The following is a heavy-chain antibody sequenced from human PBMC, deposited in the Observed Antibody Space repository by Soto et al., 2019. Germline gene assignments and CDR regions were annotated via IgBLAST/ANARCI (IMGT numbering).Heavy chain of an antibody. CDR2: IYHSGST. V-gene: IGHV4-30-2*01. CDR1: GGSISSGGYS. D-gene: IGHD5-18*01. CDR3: ARVGYSYGYYFDY. J-gene: IGHJ4*02. Sequence: PSETLSLTCAVSGGSISSGGYSWSWIRQPPGKGLEWIGYIYHSGSTYYNPSLKSRVTISVDRSKNQFSLKLSSVTAVDTAVYYCARVGYSYGYYFDYWGQGTLVTVSS.